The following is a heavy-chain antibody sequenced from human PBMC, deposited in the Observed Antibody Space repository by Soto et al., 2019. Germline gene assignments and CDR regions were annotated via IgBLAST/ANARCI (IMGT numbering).Heavy chain of an antibody. CDR3: ARDRRGQTIFGMVGYFDL. CDR2: IVPIFGTK. D-gene: IGHD3-3*01. V-gene: IGHV1-69*06. Sequence: QVQLVQSGAEVKKPGSSVKVSCMPSGGSFSSHAVSWVRQAPGQGLVWVGGIVPIFGTKNYAEKFQGRVTITADKATSAVYKDLSSLTSEDTAVYFWARDRRGQTIFGMVGYFDLWGRGTLVSVSS. CDR1: GGSFSSHA. J-gene: IGHJ2*01.